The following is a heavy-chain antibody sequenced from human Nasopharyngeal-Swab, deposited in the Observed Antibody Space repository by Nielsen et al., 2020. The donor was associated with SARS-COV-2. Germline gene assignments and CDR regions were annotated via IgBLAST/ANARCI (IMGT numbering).Heavy chain of an antibody. CDR2: ISGGDHT. J-gene: IGHJ4*02. CDR1: GFTFSIYG. CDR3: AKDGSDFSSDY. V-gene: IGHV3-23*01. Sequence: GGSLRLSCAASGFTFSIYGMSWVRQAPGKGLEWVSAISGGDHTYYADSVKGRFIISRDTSKNTLFLQMKNLRTEDTAIYYCAKDGSDFSSDYWGLGTLVTVSS. D-gene: IGHD3-3*01.